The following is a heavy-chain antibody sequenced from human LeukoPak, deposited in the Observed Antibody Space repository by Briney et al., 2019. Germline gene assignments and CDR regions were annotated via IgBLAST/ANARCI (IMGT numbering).Heavy chain of an antibody. J-gene: IGHJ4*02. Sequence: GGSLRLSCAASGFTFSSYSMNWVRQAPGKGLEWVSSISGSSSYIYYADSVKGRFTISRDNAKNSLYLQMNSLRAEDTALYYCARGSNYYDSSGSLYYFDYWGQGTLVTVSS. D-gene: IGHD3-22*01. V-gene: IGHV3-21*04. CDR1: GFTFSSYS. CDR3: ARGSNYYDSSGSLYYFDY. CDR2: ISGSSSYI.